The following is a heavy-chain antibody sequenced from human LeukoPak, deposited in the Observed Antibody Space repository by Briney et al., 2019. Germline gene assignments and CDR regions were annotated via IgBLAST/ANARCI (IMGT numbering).Heavy chain of an antibody. V-gene: IGHV1-69*13. J-gene: IGHJ6*02. D-gene: IGHD3-3*01. CDR3: ARDRLSRRFLEWLLFPYGMDV. CDR2: SSPTFGKA. CDR1: GATFTTNP. Sequence: SVKVSCKASGATFTTNPTAWVRQPPGQGLEWLEGSSPTFGKANYAQKFQGRVTITADESTSTAYMELSSLRSEDTAVYYCARDRLSRRFLEWLLFPYGMDVWGQGTTVTVSS.